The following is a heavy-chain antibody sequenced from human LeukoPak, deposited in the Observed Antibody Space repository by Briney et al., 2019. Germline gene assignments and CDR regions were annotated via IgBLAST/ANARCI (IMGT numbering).Heavy chain of an antibody. V-gene: IGHV3-49*03. CDR1: GFTFGDYA. CDR3: TRDGDSSGLYSDY. CDR2: IRSKAYGETT. Sequence: PGRSLRLSCTASGFTFGDYAMSWFRQAPGKGLEWVGFIRSKAYGETTEYAASVKGRFTISRDDSKSIAYLQMNSLKTEDTAVYYCTRDGDSSGLYSDYWGQGTLVTVSS. D-gene: IGHD6-19*01. J-gene: IGHJ4*02.